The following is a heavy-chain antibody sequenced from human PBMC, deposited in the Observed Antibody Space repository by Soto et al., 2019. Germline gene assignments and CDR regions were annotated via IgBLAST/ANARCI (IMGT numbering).Heavy chain of an antibody. J-gene: IGHJ5*02. Sequence: QVQLVQSGSEVKMPGSSVKVSCKTSGGTFSRHAINWVRQAPGQGLEWMGGIIPLFGTTNYAQKFKGRVTISADESTSTAYMELSSLTSEDEAVYYCARAAMQVSSWYSWFDPWGQGTLVTVSS. CDR2: IIPLFGTT. V-gene: IGHV1-69*01. CDR1: GGTFSRHA. CDR3: ARAAMQVSSWYSWFDP. D-gene: IGHD6-13*01.